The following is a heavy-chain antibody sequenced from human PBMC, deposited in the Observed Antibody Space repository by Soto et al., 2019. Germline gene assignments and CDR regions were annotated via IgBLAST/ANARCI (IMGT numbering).Heavy chain of an antibody. J-gene: IGHJ6*02. D-gene: IGHD4-4*01. CDR1: GGTFSSYA. V-gene: IGHV1-69*13. Sequence: SVKVSCKASGGTFSSYAISWVRQAPGQGLEWMGGIIPIFGTANYAQKFQGRVTITADESTSTAYMELSSLRSEDTAVYYCASHYRGDYYYYGMDVWGQGTTVTVSS. CDR3: ASHYRGDYYYYGMDV. CDR2: IIPIFGTA.